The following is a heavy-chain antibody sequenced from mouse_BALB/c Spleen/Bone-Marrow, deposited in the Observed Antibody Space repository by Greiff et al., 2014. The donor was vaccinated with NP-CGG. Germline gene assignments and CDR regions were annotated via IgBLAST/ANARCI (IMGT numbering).Heavy chain of an antibody. CDR3: ARRQFITTAAWFAC. J-gene: IGHJ3*01. CDR1: GYTFTSYV. Sequence: EVKLVESGPELVKPGASVKMSCKASGYTFTSYVMHWVKQKPGQGLEWIGYINPYNDGTKYNEKFKGKATLTSDKSSSTAYMELSSLTSEDSAVYYCARRQFITTAAWFACWGQGTLVTVSA. CDR2: INPYNDGT. V-gene: IGHV1-14*01. D-gene: IGHD1-2*01.